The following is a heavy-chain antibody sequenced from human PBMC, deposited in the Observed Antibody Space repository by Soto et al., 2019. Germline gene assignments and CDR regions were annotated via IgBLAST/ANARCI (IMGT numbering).Heavy chain of an antibody. CDR3: ARRHLAVAVSPWFDP. Sequence: QVTLKESGPVMVKPTETLTLSCTVSGLSITDSEMGVSWIRQPPRQPLEWLAHIDSSGEKSYRTFLKSRLAISKDTSKSQIVLTMTNMDPADTATYYCARRHLAVAVSPWFDPWGQGIPVTVSS. J-gene: IGHJ5*02. CDR2: IDSSGEK. CDR1: GLSITDSEMG. V-gene: IGHV2-26*01. D-gene: IGHD6-19*01.